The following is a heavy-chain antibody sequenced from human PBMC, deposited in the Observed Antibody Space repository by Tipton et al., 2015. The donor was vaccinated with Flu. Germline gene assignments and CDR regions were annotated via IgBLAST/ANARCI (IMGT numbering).Heavy chain of an antibody. D-gene: IGHD2/OR15-2a*01. V-gene: IGHV3-9*01. CDR1: GFTFDDFA. Sequence: SLRLSCAVSGFTFDDFAMHWVRHTPGKGLEWVSGISWNSDRTLYSDSVKGRFTISRDNAKNSLYLQMDRLRAEDTALYYCAKERGLAAGVYEAWGQGTLVKVSS. J-gene: IGHJ5*02. CDR2: ISWNSDRT. CDR3: AKERGLAAGVYEA.